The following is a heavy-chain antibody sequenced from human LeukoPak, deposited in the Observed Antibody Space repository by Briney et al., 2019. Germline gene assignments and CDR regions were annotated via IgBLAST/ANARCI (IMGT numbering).Heavy chain of an antibody. J-gene: IGHJ3*02. CDR2: IYYSGST. V-gene: IGHV4-59*01. CDR1: GGSISSYY. D-gene: IGHD5-12*01. CDR3: ARGSDIVATISAFDI. Sequence: PSETLSLTCTVSGGSISSYYWSWIRQPPGKGLEWIGYIYYSGSTNYNPSLKSRVTISVDTSKNQFSLKLSSVTAADTAVYYCARGSDIVATISAFDIWGQGTMVTVSS.